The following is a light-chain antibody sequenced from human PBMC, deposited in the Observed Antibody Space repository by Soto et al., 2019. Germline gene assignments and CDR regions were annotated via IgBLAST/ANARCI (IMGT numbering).Light chain of an antibody. J-gene: IGLJ1*01. CDR3: QVWDRGSDHNV. CDR1: NIGSKS. V-gene: IGLV3-21*02. CDR2: DDS. Sequence: SYDLTQPPSVSVAPGQAARIACGGNNIGSKSVHWYQQKPGQAPVMVVYDDSDRPAGIPERFSGSNSGDTATLTISGVEPGDEAEYYCQVWDRGSDHNVFGSGTKVTVL.